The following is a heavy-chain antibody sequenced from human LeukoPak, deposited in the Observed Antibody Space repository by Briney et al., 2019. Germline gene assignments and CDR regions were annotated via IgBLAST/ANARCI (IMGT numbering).Heavy chain of an antibody. CDR2: ISGSGGST. D-gene: IGHD6-19*01. V-gene: IGHV3-23*01. Sequence: PGGSLRLSCAASGFTFSSYAMSWVRQAPGKGLEWVSAISGSGGSTYYADSVKGRFTISRDNSKNTLYLQMNSLRAEDTAVYYCASRGRVSGWYRYDFDYWGQGTLVTVSS. J-gene: IGHJ4*02. CDR3: ASRGRVSGWYRYDFDY. CDR1: GFTFSSYA.